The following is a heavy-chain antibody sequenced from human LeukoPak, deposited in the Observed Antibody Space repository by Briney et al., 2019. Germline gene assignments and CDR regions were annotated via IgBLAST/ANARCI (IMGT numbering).Heavy chain of an antibody. V-gene: IGHV4-59*11. CDR3: ARMGTFGGVIVTAFDY. D-gene: IGHD3-16*02. J-gene: IGHJ4*02. CDR1: GGSISSHY. Sequence: SETLSLTCTVSGGSISSHYWSWIRQPPGKGLEWIGYIYYSGSTNYNPSLKSRVTISVDTSKNQFSLKLSSVTAADTAVYYCARMGTFGGVIVTAFDYWGQGTLVTVSS. CDR2: IYYSGST.